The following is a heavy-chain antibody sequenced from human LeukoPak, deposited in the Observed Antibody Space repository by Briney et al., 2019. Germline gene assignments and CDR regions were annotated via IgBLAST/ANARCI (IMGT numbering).Heavy chain of an antibody. CDR1: GGSFSGYC. CDR3: ARVVNYDFWSGPVRFDP. D-gene: IGHD3/OR15-3a*01. Sequence: PSETLSLTCAVYGGSFSGYCWSWIRQPPGKGLEWIGEINHSGSSNYNTPLKSRVTISVDTSKNQFSLKLSSVTVADTAVYHCARVVNYDFWSGPVRFDPWGQGTLVTVSS. J-gene: IGHJ5*02. CDR2: INHSGSS. V-gene: IGHV4-34*01.